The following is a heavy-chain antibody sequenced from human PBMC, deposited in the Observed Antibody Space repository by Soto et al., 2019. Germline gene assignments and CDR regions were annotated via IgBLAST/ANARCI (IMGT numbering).Heavy chain of an antibody. CDR2: IYHSGST. CDR3: ARHSRYNTTSGKYYHYYYMDV. D-gene: IGHD1-1*01. Sequence: SETLSLTCTVSGGSISRYYWSWIRQPPGKGLEWIGHIYHSGSTNYNPSLKSRVTMSVDTSKNQFSLKLSSVTAADTAVYYCARHSRYNTTSGKYYHYYYMDVWGKGTTVTVSS. V-gene: IGHV4-59*08. CDR1: GGSISRYY. J-gene: IGHJ6*03.